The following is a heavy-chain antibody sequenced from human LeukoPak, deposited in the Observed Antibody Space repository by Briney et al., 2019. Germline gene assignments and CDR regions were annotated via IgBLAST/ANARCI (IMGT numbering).Heavy chain of an antibody. J-gene: IGHJ4*02. V-gene: IGHV4-59*01. CDR3: ARADGDFFFDY. Sequence: SETLSLTCTVSGGSISSYYWSWIRQPPGKGLEWIGYIYYSGSTNYNPSLKSRVTISVDTSKNQFSLKLSSVTAADTAVYYCARADGDFFFDYWGQGTLVTVSS. CDR2: IYYSGST. D-gene: IGHD4-17*01. CDR1: GGSISSYY.